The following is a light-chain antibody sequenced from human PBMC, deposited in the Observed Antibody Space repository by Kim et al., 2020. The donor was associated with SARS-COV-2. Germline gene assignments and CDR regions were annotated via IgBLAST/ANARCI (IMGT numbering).Light chain of an antibody. CDR1: SSNIGAGYG. V-gene: IGLV1-40*01. J-gene: IGLJ1*01. CDR3: QSYDSSLSGYV. Sequence: RVTSPCSGSSSNIGAGYGVHWYQQLPGTAPKLLIYGNSNRPSGVPDRFSGSKSGTSASLAITGLQAEDEADYYCQSYDSSLSGYVFGTGTKVTVL. CDR2: GNS.